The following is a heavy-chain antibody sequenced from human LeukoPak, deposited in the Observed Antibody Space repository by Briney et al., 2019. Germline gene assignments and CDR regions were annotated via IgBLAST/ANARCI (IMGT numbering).Heavy chain of an antibody. CDR2: IIPILGIA. CDR3: ARDHGCSSTSCYAFDI. Sequence: SVKVSCKASGGTFSSYAISWVRQAPGQGLEWMGRIIPILGIANYAQKFQGRVTITADKSTSTAYMELSSLRSEDTAMYYCARDHGCSSTSCYAFDIWGQGTMVTVSS. J-gene: IGHJ3*02. V-gene: IGHV1-69*04. D-gene: IGHD2-2*01. CDR1: GGTFSSYA.